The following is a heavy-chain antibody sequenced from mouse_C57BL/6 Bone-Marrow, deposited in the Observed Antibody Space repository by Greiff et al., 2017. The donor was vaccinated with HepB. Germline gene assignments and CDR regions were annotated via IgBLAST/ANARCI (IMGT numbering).Heavy chain of an antibody. Sequence: EVQLVESGGGLVQPGGSLSLSCAASGFTFTDYYMSWVRQPPGKALEWLGFIRNKANGYTTEYSASVKGRFTISRDNSQSILYLQMNAMRAEDSATYYCARKGAYFYYFDYWGQGTTLTVSS. J-gene: IGHJ2*01. CDR1: GFTFTDYY. CDR3: ARKGAYFYYFDY. V-gene: IGHV7-3*01. CDR2: IRNKANGYTT. D-gene: IGHD1-1*01.